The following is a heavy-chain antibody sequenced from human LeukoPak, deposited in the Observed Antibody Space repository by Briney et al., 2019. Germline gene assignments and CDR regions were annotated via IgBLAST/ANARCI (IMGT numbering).Heavy chain of an antibody. Sequence: GGSLRLAWAASGFTFSSYSMNWVRQAPGKVLEWVSSIITSSSYIYYADSVKGRFTISRDNAKNSLYLQMNSLRAEDTAVYYCARDRYGSGSYYPARVDYWGQGTLVTVSS. V-gene: IGHV3-21*01. CDR2: IITSSSYI. D-gene: IGHD3-10*01. J-gene: IGHJ4*02. CDR3: ARDRYGSGSYYPARVDY. CDR1: GFTFSSYS.